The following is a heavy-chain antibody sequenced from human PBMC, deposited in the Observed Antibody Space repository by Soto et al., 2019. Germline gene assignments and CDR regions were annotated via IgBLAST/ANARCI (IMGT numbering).Heavy chain of an antibody. CDR1: GYTFTSYY. D-gene: IGHD3-10*01. V-gene: IGHV1-46*03. J-gene: IGHJ3*02. Sequence: ASVKVPCKASGYTFTSYYMHWVRQAPGQGLEWMGIINPSGGSTSYAQKFQGRVTMTRDTSTSTVYMELSSLRSEDTAVYYCARDKVLLWFGQSHAFDIWGQGTMVTVSS. CDR3: ARDKVLLWFGQSHAFDI. CDR2: INPSGGST.